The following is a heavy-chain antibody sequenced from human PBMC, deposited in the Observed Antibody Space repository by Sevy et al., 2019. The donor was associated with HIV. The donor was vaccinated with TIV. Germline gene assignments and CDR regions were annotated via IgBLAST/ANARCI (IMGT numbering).Heavy chain of an antibody. CDR2: IKQDGSEK. Sequence: GGSLRLSCAASGFTFSSYWMSWVRQAPGKGLEWVANIKQDGSEKYYVDSVKGRFTISRDNAKNSLYLQMNSLRAVDTAVYYCARDIVVVVAATLGYYYYGMDVWGQGTTVTVSS. CDR3: ARDIVVVVAATLGYYYYGMDV. D-gene: IGHD2-15*01. J-gene: IGHJ6*02. CDR1: GFTFSSYW. V-gene: IGHV3-7*01.